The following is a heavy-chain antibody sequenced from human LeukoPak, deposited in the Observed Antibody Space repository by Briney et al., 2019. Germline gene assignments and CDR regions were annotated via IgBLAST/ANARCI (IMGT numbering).Heavy chain of an antibody. CDR1: GFTFSNTW. Sequence: GGSLRLSCAASGFTFSNTWMSWVRQAPGKGLEWVGRIKSKTDGGTTDNAAPVKGRFTISRDDSKNTLYLQMNSLKTEDTAVYYCTTIAVAGLIDYWGQGTLVTVSS. V-gene: IGHV3-15*01. D-gene: IGHD6-19*01. CDR3: TTIAVAGLIDY. J-gene: IGHJ4*02. CDR2: IKSKTDGGTT.